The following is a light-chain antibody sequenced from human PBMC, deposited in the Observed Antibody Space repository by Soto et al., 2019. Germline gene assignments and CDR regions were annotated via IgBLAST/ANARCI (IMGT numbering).Light chain of an antibody. V-gene: IGLV3-1*01. CDR1: KLGDKY. J-gene: IGLJ2*01. Sequence: SYELTQPPSVSVSPGQTASITCSGAKLGDKYACWYQQKPGQSPVLVIYQDSKRPSGIPERFSGSNSGNTATLTISGTQAMDEADYYCQAWDSSTAYVFGGGTKVTVL. CDR3: QAWDSSTAYV. CDR2: QDS.